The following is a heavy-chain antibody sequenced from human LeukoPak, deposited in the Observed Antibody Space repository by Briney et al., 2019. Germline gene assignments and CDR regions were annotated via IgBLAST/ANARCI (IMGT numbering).Heavy chain of an antibody. CDR1: GFTFSSYW. CDR3: ARMSSSSWYVCDY. CDR2: IKQGGTEK. J-gene: IGHJ4*02. D-gene: IGHD6-13*01. V-gene: IGHV3-7*01. Sequence: PGGSLRLSCAASGFTFSSYWMTWVRQAPGKGPEWVANIKQGGTEKYYVDSVTGRFTISRDNAKDSLYLQMNSLRADDTAVYYCARMSSSSWYVCDYWGQGTLVTVAS.